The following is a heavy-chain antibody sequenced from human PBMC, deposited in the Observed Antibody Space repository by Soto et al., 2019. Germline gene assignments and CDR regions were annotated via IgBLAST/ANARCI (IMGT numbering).Heavy chain of an antibody. CDR3: AKDIARYSGYEGASDI. CDR2: LDWNGVSI. J-gene: IGHJ3*02. V-gene: IGHV3-9*01. D-gene: IGHD5-12*01. Sequence: VQLVESGGGLVQPGRSLRLSCAASGFSFDDYVMHWVRQGPGKGLEWVSGLDWNGVSIGYADSVKGRFTISRDNAKNSLYLQMNSLRSEDTALYYCAKDIARYSGYEGASDIWGQGTMVTVSS. CDR1: GFSFDDYV.